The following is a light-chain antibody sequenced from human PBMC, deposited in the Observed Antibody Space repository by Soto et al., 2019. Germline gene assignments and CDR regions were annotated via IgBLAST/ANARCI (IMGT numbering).Light chain of an antibody. J-gene: IGKJ3*01. CDR1: QSVSSSY. CDR2: GAS. V-gene: IGKV3-20*01. Sequence: EIVLTQSPGTLSLSPGERATLSCRASQSVSSSYLAWYQHKPGQAPRLLIYGASSRATGIPDRFSGSGSGTDLTLTISRLEPEDCAVYYCQQFGSSPLFTFGPGTKVDVK. CDR3: QQFGSSPLFT.